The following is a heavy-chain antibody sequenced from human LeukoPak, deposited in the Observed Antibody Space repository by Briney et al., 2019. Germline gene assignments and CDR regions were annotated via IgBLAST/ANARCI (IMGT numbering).Heavy chain of an antibody. J-gene: IGHJ3*02. V-gene: IGHV1-69*04. Sequence: GPSVKVSCKASGGTFSSYAISWVRQAPGQGLEWMGRIIPILGIANYAQKFQGRVTMTTDTSTSTAYMELRSLRSDDTAVYYCARVHMLYVDAFDIWGQGTMVTVSS. D-gene: IGHD2-8*01. CDR1: GGTFSSYA. CDR2: IIPILGIA. CDR3: ARVHMLYVDAFDI.